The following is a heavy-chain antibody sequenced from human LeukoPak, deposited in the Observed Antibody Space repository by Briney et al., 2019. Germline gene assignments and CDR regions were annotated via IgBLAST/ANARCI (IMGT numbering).Heavy chain of an antibody. CDR1: GGSFSGYY. J-gene: IGHJ4*02. D-gene: IGHD3-10*01. V-gene: IGHV4-34*01. Sequence: SETLSLTCAVYGGSFSGYYWSWIRQHPGKGLEWIGEINHSGSTNYNPSLKSRVTISVDTSKNQFSLKLSSVTAADTAVYYCARLAGDYWGQGTLVTVSS. CDR2: INHSGST. CDR3: ARLAGDY.